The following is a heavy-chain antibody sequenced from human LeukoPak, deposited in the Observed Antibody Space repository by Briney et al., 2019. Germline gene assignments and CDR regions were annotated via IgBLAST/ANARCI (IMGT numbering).Heavy chain of an antibody. CDR1: GFTFSSYG. CDR3: AKGGVKYCSGDSCDDYFDY. CDR2: IWYDGSNK. V-gene: IGHV3-33*06. D-gene: IGHD2-15*01. J-gene: IGHJ4*02. Sequence: PGGSLRLSCAASGFTFSSYGMRWVRQAPGKGLEWVTVIWYDGSNKYNADSVKGRFTISRDNSKNTVYLQMNSLRAEDTAVYYCAKGGVKYCSGDSCDDYFDYWGQGTLVTVSS.